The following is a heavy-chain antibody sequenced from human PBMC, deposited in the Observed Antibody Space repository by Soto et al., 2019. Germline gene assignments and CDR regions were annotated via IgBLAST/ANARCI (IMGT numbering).Heavy chain of an antibody. J-gene: IGHJ4*02. V-gene: IGHV3-30*04. CDR1: GFTFSSYA. Sequence: QVQLVESGGGVVQPGRSLRLSCAASGFTFSSYALHWVRQAPGKGLEWVAVISYAGTNKYVADSVRGRFTISRDNSKNTLYLQMNSLRPEDTSVYYCARLLIDGHCSGNSCFHFDHWGQGTLVTVSS. CDR2: ISYAGTNK. D-gene: IGHD2-2*01. CDR3: ARLLIDGHCSGNSCFHFDH.